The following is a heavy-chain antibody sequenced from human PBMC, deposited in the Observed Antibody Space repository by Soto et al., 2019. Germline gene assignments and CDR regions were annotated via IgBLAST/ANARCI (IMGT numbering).Heavy chain of an antibody. CDR2: IKPHNGNT. CDR3: ARDLDGSGSYYTDY. Sequence: ASVKVSCKTSGYTFNIYGINWVRQAPGQGLEWMGWIKPHNGNTKYAQTLQDRLIMTTDTATSTAYMELRSLRSDDTAVYYCARDLDGSGSYYTDYWSQGTLVTVSS. CDR1: GYTFNIYG. D-gene: IGHD3-10*01. J-gene: IGHJ4*02. V-gene: IGHV1-18*01.